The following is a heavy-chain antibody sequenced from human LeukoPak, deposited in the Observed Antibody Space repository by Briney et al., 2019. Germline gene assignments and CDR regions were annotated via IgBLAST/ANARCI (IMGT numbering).Heavy chain of an antibody. CDR2: VFHNGDS. V-gene: IGHV4-59*02. Sequence: PSGTLSLTCTVSGASVRSHYLSWIRQPPGKGLEWIGNVFHNGDSSFAPSLTSRVTMSVDTSKNQFSLNLNSVTAADTAVYYCASKPIVPASQGHYFDTWGQGILVTVSS. D-gene: IGHD2-2*01. CDR1: GASVRSHY. CDR3: ASKPIVPASQGHYFDT. J-gene: IGHJ5*02.